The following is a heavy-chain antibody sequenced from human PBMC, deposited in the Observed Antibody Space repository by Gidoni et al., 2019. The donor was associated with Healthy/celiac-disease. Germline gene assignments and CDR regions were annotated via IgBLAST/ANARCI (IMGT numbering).Heavy chain of an antibody. D-gene: IGHD3-16*02. CDR3: ARGGYDYVWGSYRSGFDY. Sequence: VQLQQWGAGLLKPSETLSLTCAVYGGSFSGYYWSWIRQPPGKGLEWIGEINHSGSTNYNPSLKSRVTISVDTSKNQCSLKLSSVTAADTAVYYCARGGYDYVWGSYRSGFDYWGQGTLVTVSA. J-gene: IGHJ4*02. CDR1: GGSFSGYY. CDR2: INHSGST. V-gene: IGHV4-34*01.